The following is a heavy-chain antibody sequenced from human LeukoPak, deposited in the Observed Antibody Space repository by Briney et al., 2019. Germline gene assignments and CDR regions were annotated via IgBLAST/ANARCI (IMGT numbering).Heavy chain of an antibody. Sequence: ASVKVSCKVSGYTLTELSMHWVRQAPGKGLEWMGWISAYNGNTNYAQKLQGRVTMTTDTSTSTAYMELRSLRSDDTAVYYCARDEYGMDVWGQGTTVTVSS. J-gene: IGHJ6*02. CDR1: GYTLTELS. CDR2: ISAYNGNT. V-gene: IGHV1-18*01. CDR3: ARDEYGMDV.